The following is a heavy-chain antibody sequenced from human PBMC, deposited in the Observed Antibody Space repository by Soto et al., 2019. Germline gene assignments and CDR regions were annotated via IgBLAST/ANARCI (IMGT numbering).Heavy chain of an antibody. J-gene: IGHJ4*02. CDR1: GASISSCGYY. Sequence: QVRLQESGPGLVEPSQTLSLTCTVSGASISSCGYYWGWIRQHPGKGLELLGYSYDSGTHYYNPSLGSPIAISVDTSNHFSLKLSSVTAADTAVYYRARIPSGDYAGSYWGQATRVTVSS. CDR3: ARIPSGDYAGSY. D-gene: IGHD4-17*01. CDR2: SYDSGTH. V-gene: IGHV4-31*01.